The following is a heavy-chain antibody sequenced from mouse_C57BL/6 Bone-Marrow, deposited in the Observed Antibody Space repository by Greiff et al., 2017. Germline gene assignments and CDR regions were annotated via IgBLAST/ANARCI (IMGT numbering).Heavy chain of an antibody. CDR3: AREERGHDY. J-gene: IGHJ2*01. CDR1: GYTFTSYW. Sequence: VQLNQSGAELVKPGASVKLSCKASGYTFTSYWMQWVKQRPGQGLEWIGGIDPSDSYTNYNKKFKGKATLTVDTSCSTAYMQLSNLTSEDSAVDNCAREERGHDYGGQGTTLTVSA. CDR2: IDPSDSYT. V-gene: IGHV1-50*01.